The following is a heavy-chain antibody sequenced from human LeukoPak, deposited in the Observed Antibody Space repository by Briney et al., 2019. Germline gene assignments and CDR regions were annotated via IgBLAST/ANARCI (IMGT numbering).Heavy chain of an antibody. CDR1: GFTFSSYA. Sequence: PGRSLRLSCAASGFTFSSYAMHWVRQAPGKGLEWVAFISYDGSNKYYADSVKGRFTISRDNSKNTLYLQMNSLRAEDTAVYYCAGEYDSSGYYYSAFDYWGQGTLVTVSS. CDR2: ISYDGSNK. CDR3: AGEYDSSGYYYSAFDY. J-gene: IGHJ4*02. D-gene: IGHD3-22*01. V-gene: IGHV3-30*04.